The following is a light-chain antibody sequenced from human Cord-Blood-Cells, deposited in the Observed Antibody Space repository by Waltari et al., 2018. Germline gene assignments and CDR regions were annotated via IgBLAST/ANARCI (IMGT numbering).Light chain of an antibody. CDR3: QSADSSGTWV. V-gene: IGLV3-25*03. CDR1: ALPKQY. CDR2: QDS. J-gene: IGLJ3*02. Sequence: SYELTQPPSVSVSPGQTARITCSGDALPKQYAYWYQQKPGQDPVLVIYQDSERPSGIPERFSGSSSGTTVTLTISGVQAEDEADYYCQSADSSGTWVFGGGTKLTVL.